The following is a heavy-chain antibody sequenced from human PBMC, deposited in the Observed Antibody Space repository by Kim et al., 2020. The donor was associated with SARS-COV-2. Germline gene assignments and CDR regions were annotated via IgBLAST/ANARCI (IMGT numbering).Heavy chain of an antibody. CDR3: AKDPHPHFSGILTGLVYYFDY. V-gene: IGHV3-30*18. CDR1: GFTLSSYG. CDR2: ISYDGSNK. J-gene: IGHJ4*02. D-gene: IGHD3-9*01. Sequence: GGSLRLSCAASGFTLSSYGMHWVRQAPGKGLEWVAVISYDGSNKYYADSVKGRFTISRDNSKNTLYLQMNSLRAEDTAVYYCAKDPHPHFSGILTGLVYYFDYWGQGTLVTVSS.